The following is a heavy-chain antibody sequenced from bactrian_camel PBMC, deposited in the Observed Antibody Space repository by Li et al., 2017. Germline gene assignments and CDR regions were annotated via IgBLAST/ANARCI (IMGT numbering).Heavy chain of an antibody. CDR3: AATRDQFGFRCPRDTVYFTY. D-gene: IGHD5*01. Sequence: HVQLVESGGGSVQAGGSLRLSCAALGLAYNPNNCMGWFRQSPGKEREPVATLHSDGSRPDYADSVKGRVTIAQDNAKNTVYLQMDSLKPEDTGMYYCAATRDQFGFRCPRDTVYFTYWGQGTQVTVS. V-gene: IGHV3S54*01. CDR1: GLAYNPNNC. J-gene: IGHJ4*01. CDR2: LHSDGSRP.